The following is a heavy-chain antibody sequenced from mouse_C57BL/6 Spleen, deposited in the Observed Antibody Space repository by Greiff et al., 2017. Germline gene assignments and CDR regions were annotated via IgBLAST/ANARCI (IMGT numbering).Heavy chain of an antibody. CDR3: ARDNYYDYDMDY. CDR2: ISDGGSYT. CDR1: GFTFSSYA. J-gene: IGHJ4*01. V-gene: IGHV5-4*01. D-gene: IGHD2-4*01. Sequence: EVNVVESGGGLVKPGGSLKLSCAASGFTFSSYAMSWVRQTPEKRLEWVATISDGGSYTYYPDNVKGRFTISRDNAKNNLYLQMSHLKSEDTAMYYCARDNYYDYDMDYWGQGTSVTVSS.